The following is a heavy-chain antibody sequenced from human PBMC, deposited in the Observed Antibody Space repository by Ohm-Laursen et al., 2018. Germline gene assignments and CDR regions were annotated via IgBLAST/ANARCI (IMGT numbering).Heavy chain of an antibody. CDR3: ARSVSNSGYFRHDAFDL. J-gene: IGHJ3*01. Sequence: SLRLSCTASGFTFSSYWMTWVRQAPGKGLEWLSYINSVSSHRYEGDSARGRFTMSRDNAKNSVDLQLTSLRVEDTAVYYCARSVSNSGYFRHDAFDLWGQGTMLIVSS. CDR1: GFTFSSYW. CDR2: INSVSSHR. V-gene: IGHV3-48*01. D-gene: IGHD3-22*01.